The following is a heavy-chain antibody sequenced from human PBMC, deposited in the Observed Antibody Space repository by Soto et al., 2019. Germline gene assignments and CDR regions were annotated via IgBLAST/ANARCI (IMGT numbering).Heavy chain of an antibody. J-gene: IGHJ4*01. Sequence: GGCLSLSCAASGFTVISNYMSWVRQAPGKGLEWVSGIYSGGSTYYADSVKRRFAISRDNSKNTLYLQMNSLRAEGTAVDYCARDDKELVRGPTPVYWGNGTLVTFS. CDR2: IYSGGST. CDR1: GFTVISNY. V-gene: IGHV3-66*01. CDR3: ARDDKELVRGPTPVY. D-gene: IGHD3-10*01.